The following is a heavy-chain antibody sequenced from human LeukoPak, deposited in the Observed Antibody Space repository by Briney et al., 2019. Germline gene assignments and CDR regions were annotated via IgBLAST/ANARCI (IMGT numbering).Heavy chain of an antibody. CDR1: GFTFSKSW. V-gene: IGHV3-23*01. CDR3: AKDFARMTTVTAYYFDY. CDR2: INGSGGST. D-gene: IGHD4-11*01. J-gene: IGHJ4*02. Sequence: PGGSLRLSCAASGFTFSKSWMSWVRQAPGKGLEWVSAINGSGGSTYYADSVKGRFTISRDNSKNTLYLQMNSLRAEDTAVYYCAKDFARMTTVTAYYFDYWGQGTLVTVSS.